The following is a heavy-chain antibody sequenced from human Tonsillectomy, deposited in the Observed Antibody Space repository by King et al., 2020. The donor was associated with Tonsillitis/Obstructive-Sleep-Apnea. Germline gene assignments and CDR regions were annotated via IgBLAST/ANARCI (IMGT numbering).Heavy chain of an antibody. D-gene: IGHD1-7*01. CDR3: TRQPLGITGTGY. CDR2: IRSKANSYAT. Sequence: QLVQSGGGLVQPGGSLKLSCAASGLTFSGSAMHWVRQASGKGLEWVGRIRSKANSYATAYAASVKGRFTISRDDSKNTAYLQMNSLKTEDTAVYYCTRQPLGITGTGYWGQGTLVTVSS. CDR1: GLTFSGSA. V-gene: IGHV3-73*01. J-gene: IGHJ4*02.